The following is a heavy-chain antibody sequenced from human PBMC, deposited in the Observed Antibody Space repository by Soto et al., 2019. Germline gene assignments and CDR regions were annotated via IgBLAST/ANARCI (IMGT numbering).Heavy chain of an antibody. CDR1: GFTFSSYS. CDR2: ISSSSYI. D-gene: IGHD6-25*01. V-gene: IGHV3-21*01. Sequence: GEALSLSCAASGFTFSSYSMNWVRQAPGKGLEWVSSISSSSYIYYADSVKGRFTISRDNAKNSLYLQMNSLRAEDTAVYYCARDRGSRLGGMDVWGQGTTVTVSS. CDR3: ARDRGSRLGGMDV. J-gene: IGHJ6*02.